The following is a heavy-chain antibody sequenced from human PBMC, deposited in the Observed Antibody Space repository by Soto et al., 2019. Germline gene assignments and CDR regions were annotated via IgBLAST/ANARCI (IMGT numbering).Heavy chain of an antibody. CDR2: IISSGSTI. J-gene: IGHJ4*02. CDR1: GFTFSSYE. D-gene: IGHD2-21*02. V-gene: IGHV3-48*03. CDR3: ARDASWVTAIDY. Sequence: GGSLRLSCAASGFTFSSYEMNWVRQAPGKGLEWVSYIISSGSTIYYADSVKGRFTISRDNAKNSLYLQMNSLRAEDTAVYYCARDASWVTAIDYWGQGTLVTVSS.